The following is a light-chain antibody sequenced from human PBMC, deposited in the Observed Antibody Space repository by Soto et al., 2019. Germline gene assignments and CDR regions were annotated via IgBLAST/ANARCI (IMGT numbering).Light chain of an antibody. CDR2: DAS. V-gene: IGKV3-15*01. CDR3: QQYDVWRT. CDR1: KSVSSN. Sequence: EIIMTQSPATVSVSPGERATLSCRAGKSVSSNLAWYQQKPGQAPMLLIYDASTRATGIPDRFSASGSGTEFTLTISSLQAEDVAFYYCQQYDVWRTFGQGTKVEMK. J-gene: IGKJ1*01.